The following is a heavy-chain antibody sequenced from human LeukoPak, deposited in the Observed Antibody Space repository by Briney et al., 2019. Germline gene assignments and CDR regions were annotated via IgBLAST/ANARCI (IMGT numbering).Heavy chain of an antibody. CDR1: GFTFSSYG. D-gene: IGHD2-2*01. Sequence: GGSLRLSCAASGFTFSSYGMHWVRQAPGKGLEWVAFIRYDGSNKYYADSVKGRFTISRDNSKNTLYLQMNSLRAEDTAVYYCASSSDCSSTSCYFVYYYYYMDVWGKGTTVTVSS. V-gene: IGHV3-30*02. CDR3: ASSSDCSSTSCYFVYYYYYMDV. CDR2: IRYDGSNK. J-gene: IGHJ6*03.